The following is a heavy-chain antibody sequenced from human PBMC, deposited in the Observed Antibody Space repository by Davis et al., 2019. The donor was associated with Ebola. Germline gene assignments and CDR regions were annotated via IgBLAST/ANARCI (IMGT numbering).Heavy chain of an antibody. CDR1: GGSISSYY. V-gene: IGHV4-39*01. CDR2: IYYSGST. CDR3: ARVLGHYYDSSGYYSTYYFDY. Sequence: SETLSLTCTVSGGSISSYYWGWIRQPPGKGLEWIGSIYYSGSTYYNPSLKSRVTISVDTSKSQFSLKLSSVTAADTAVYYCARVLGHYYDSSGYYSTYYFDYWGQGTLVTVSS. J-gene: IGHJ4*02. D-gene: IGHD3-22*01.